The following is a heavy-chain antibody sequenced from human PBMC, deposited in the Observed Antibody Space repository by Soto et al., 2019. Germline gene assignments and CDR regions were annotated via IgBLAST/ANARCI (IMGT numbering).Heavy chain of an antibody. D-gene: IGHD4-17*01. V-gene: IGHV3-11*01. J-gene: IGHJ4*02. CDR2: IGTRGNTK. CDR3: AKYGTESYGEYYDY. CDR1: GFTFSDYY. Sequence: AGSLRLSCATSGFTFSDYYMSWIRQAPGKGLEWDSYIGTRGNTKYYADSVRGRFTISRDNATNSLYPQMNSLRTDDTAVYYCAKYGTESYGEYYDYWGQGIPVTVSS.